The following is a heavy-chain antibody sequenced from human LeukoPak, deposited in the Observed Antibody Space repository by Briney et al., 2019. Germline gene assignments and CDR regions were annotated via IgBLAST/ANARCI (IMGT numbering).Heavy chain of an antibody. V-gene: IGHV3-7*04. CDR3: ARGQYQLL. Sequence: GGSLRLSCAASGFTFSSYGVHWVRQAPGKGLEWVAKVNPDGNEKYYVDSVRGRFTISKDNPKNSVYLQMDSLKAEDTAVYYCARGQYQLLWGKGALIIVSS. J-gene: IGHJ4*02. CDR1: GFTFSSYG. D-gene: IGHD2-2*01. CDR2: VNPDGNEK.